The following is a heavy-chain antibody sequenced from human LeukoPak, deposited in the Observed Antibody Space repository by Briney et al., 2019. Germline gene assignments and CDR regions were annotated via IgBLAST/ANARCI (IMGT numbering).Heavy chain of an antibody. CDR1: GFTFSTYS. D-gene: IGHD3-16*01. V-gene: IGHV3-48*04. CDR2: IDTGTSTI. J-gene: IGHJ4*02. CDR3: ATAIYEGVDY. Sequence: GGSLRLSCAASGFTFSTYSMNWVRQAPGKGLEWVSYIDTGTSTIYYADSVKGRFTISRDNAKNSLYLQMNSLRAEDTAVYYCATAIYEGVDYWGQGTLVTVSS.